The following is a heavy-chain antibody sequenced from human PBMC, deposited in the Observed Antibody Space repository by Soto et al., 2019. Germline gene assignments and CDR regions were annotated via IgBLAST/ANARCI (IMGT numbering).Heavy chain of an antibody. CDR3: ARPGGRGWIDY. V-gene: IGHV4-39*01. CDR2: IYYSGTT. CDR1: GGSIGSGGYY. D-gene: IGHD6-19*01. Sequence: SETLSLTCTVSGGSIGSGGYYWGWIRQSPGKGLQWVGSIYYSGTTLYNPSLKSRVSISIDSSKNQFSLELNSVTVADTAVYYCARPGGRGWIDYWGQGILVTVSS. J-gene: IGHJ4*02.